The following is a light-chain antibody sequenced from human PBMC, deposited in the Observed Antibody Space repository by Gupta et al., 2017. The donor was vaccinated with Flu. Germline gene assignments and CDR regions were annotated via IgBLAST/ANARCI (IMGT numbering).Light chain of an antibody. CDR2: RND. J-gene: IGLJ3*02. CDR1: ASNIGSKY. CDR3: ASWDDTLYGWV. V-gene: IGLV1-47*01. Sequence: QSLLTQPHAASGTPGQTITISCSGSASNIGSKYMSWYQQVPPAAPKLLIYRNDKRPSGVPDRFSASKSGTSASLAISALRSEDEADYYCASWDDTLYGWVFGGGTKLTV.